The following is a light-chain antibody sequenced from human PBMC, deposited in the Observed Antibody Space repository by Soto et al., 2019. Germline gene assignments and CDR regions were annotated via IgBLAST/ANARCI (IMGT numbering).Light chain of an antibody. J-gene: IGLJ3*02. V-gene: IGLV2-11*01. CDR1: SSDVGGYNY. CDR2: DVT. CDR3: CSGSGTYRWV. Sequence: QSALTQPRSVSGSPGQSVTISCTGTSSDVGGYNYVSWYQQLPGKAPKLLIYDVTKRPSGVPDRFSGSKSGNTASLTISGLDDGDAADYYCCSGSGTYRWVFGGGTKLTVL.